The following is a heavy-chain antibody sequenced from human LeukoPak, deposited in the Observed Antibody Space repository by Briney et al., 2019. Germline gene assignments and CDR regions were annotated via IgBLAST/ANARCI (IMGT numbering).Heavy chain of an antibody. CDR2: IYYSGST. J-gene: IGHJ4*02. CDR3: ARDRLGTFDY. D-gene: IGHD7-27*01. Sequence: SETLSLTCTVSGGSINSYYWSWIRQPPGKGLEWIGYIYYSGSTNYNPSLKGRVTISVDTSKNQFSLKLSSVTAADTAVYYCARDRLGTFDYWGQGTLVTVSS. V-gene: IGHV4-59*01. CDR1: GGSINSYY.